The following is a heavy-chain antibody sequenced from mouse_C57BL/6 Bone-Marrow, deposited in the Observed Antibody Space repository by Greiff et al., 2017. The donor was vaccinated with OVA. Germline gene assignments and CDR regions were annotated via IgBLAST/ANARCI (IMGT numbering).Heavy chain of an antibody. J-gene: IGHJ2*01. Sequence: EVQLQQSGAELVRPGASVKLSCTASGFNIKDDNMHWVKERPEQGLEWIGWIYPENGDTEYASKFQGKATIQADTSSKTVYMHLSSLTSEDTAVYYCTTYRYWGQGTTLTVSS. CDR2: IYPENGDT. CDR1: GFNIKDDN. CDR3: TTYRY. V-gene: IGHV14-4*01.